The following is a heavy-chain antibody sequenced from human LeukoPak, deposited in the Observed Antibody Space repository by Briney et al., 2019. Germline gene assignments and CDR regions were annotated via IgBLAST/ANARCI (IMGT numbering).Heavy chain of an antibody. CDR3: ARVGQAGYVGYPLDY. J-gene: IGHJ4*02. CDR2: INSDGSST. Sequence: GGSLRLSCAASGFTFSSYWMHWVRQAPGKGLVWASRINSDGSSTSYADSVKGRFTISRDNAKNTLYLQMNSLRAEDTAVFYCARVGQAGYVGYPLDYRGQGTLVTVSS. CDR1: GFTFSSYW. D-gene: IGHD5-12*01. V-gene: IGHV3-74*01.